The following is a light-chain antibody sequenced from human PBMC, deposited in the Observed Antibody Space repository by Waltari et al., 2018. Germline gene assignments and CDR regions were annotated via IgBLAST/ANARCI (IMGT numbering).Light chain of an antibody. CDR2: DDS. J-gene: IGLJ1*01. Sequence: QSALTQPPSVPVSPGQSVTISCTGTSSDAGGYNYVSWYQQHPGKAPKLMIYDDSTRPSGVSDRFSGSRSGNTASLTISGVQAEDEADYYCSSHTSSSTLYVFGTGTKVTVL. CDR3: SSHTSSSTLYV. CDR1: SSDAGGYNY. V-gene: IGLV2-14*01.